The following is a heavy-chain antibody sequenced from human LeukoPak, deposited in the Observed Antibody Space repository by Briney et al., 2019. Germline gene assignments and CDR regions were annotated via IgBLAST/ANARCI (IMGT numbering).Heavy chain of an antibody. Sequence: GGSLRPSCAASGFTFSSYWMSWVRQAPGKGLEWVANIKQDGSEKYYVDSVKGRFTISRDNAKNSLYLQMNSLRAEDTAVYYCARDGFGELLGEVFDYWGQGTLVTVSS. CDR3: ARDGFGELLGEVFDY. CDR1: GFTFSSYW. J-gene: IGHJ4*02. D-gene: IGHD3-10*01. CDR2: IKQDGSEK. V-gene: IGHV3-7*03.